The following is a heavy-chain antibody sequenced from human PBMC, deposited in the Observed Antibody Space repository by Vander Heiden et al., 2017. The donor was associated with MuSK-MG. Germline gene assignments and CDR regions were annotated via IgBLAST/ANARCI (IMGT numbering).Heavy chain of an antibody. V-gene: IGHV3-74*01. J-gene: IGHJ4*02. CDR2: INTDGSTI. Sequence: EVQLVESGGGLVQPGGYLRLPCVASGFTFSSFWMHWVRQVPGKGLVWVSRINTDGSTITYADSVKGRFTISRDNAKNTMYLQMNSLRAEDTAVYHCVRGLLGGGDFWGQGTLVTVSS. D-gene: IGHD2-15*01. CDR1: GFTFSSFW. CDR3: VRGLLGGGDF.